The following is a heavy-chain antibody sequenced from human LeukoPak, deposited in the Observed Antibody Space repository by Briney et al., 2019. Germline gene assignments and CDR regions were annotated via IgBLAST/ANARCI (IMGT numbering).Heavy chain of an antibody. D-gene: IGHD6-19*01. J-gene: IGHJ4*02. Sequence: PGGSLRLSCAASGFTFSSYAMHWVRQAPDKGLEWVAVISHDGSNKYYADSVKGRFSISRDNSKNTLYLQMNGLRAGETAMYYCATPYTSGWSLYFDNWGQGTLVTVSS. CDR3: ATPYTSGWSLYFDN. V-gene: IGHV3-30-3*01. CDR1: GFTFSSYA. CDR2: ISHDGSNK.